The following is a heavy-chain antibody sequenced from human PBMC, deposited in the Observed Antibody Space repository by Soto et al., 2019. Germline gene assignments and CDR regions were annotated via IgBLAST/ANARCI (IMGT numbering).Heavy chain of an antibody. CDR1: GGSISSSNW. J-gene: IGHJ6*02. V-gene: IGHV4-4*02. Sequence: SETLSLTCAVSGGSISSSNWWSWVRQPPGKGLEWIGEIYHSGSTNYNPSLKSRVTISVDTSKNQFSLKLSSVTAADTAVYYCARHLTYCSAGSCYSDFPYYGMDVWGQGTTVTVS. D-gene: IGHD2-15*01. CDR3: ARHLTYCSAGSCYSDFPYYGMDV. CDR2: IYHSGST.